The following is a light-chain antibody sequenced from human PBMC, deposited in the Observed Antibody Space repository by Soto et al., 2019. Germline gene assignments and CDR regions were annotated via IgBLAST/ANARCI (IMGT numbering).Light chain of an antibody. CDR2: GAS. J-gene: IGKJ5*01. Sequence: ESVLTQSPPTWASSPGERAILSCRASQSVNSYLAWYQQKPGQAPRLLIYGASNRATGIPARFSGSGSGTDFTLTISSLEPEDFAVYYCQQRSNWPSITFGQGTRLEIK. V-gene: IGKV3-11*01. CDR3: QQRSNWPSIT. CDR1: QSVNSY.